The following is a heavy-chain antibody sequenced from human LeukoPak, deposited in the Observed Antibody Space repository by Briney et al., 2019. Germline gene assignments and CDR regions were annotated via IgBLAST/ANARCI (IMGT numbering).Heavy chain of an antibody. Sequence: SETLSFTCTVSGGSISSGGYYWSWIRQHPGKGLEWIGYIYYSGSTYYNPSLKSRVTISVDTSKNQFSLKLSSVTAADTAVYYCARVYGPAPRGAFDPWGQGTLVTVSS. J-gene: IGHJ5*02. CDR2: IYYSGST. CDR1: GGSISSGGYY. CDR3: ARVYGPAPRGAFDP. D-gene: IGHD1-14*01. V-gene: IGHV4-31*03.